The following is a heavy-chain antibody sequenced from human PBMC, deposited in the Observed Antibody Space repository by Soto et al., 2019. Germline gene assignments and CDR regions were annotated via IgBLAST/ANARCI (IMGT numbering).Heavy chain of an antibody. J-gene: IGHJ4*02. CDR3: ARDRYSGFQFDS. D-gene: IGHD5-12*01. V-gene: IGHV4-31*03. CDR1: GGSISSGGYY. Sequence: SETLSLTCTVSGGSISSGGYYWIWIRHHTGKGLEWIGYIYHSAGTYYNPSLKSRLTISVDTSKNQFSLDLSSVTAADKAVYYCARDRYSGFQFDSWGQGTLVTVSS. CDR2: IYHSAGT.